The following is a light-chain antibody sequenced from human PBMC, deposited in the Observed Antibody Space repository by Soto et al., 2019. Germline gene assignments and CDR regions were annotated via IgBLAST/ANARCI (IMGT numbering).Light chain of an antibody. J-gene: IGLJ2*01. CDR2: EGS. CDR3: CSFAVGSTLV. CDR1: SSVVGTYNL. V-gene: IGLV2-23*01. Sequence: QSVLTQPASVSGSPGQSIPISCTGTSSVVGTYNLVSWHQHHPGKAPKLIIYEGSKRPSGVSNRFSGSKSGNTASLTISGLQAEDEADYYCCSFAVGSTLVFGGGTKLTVL.